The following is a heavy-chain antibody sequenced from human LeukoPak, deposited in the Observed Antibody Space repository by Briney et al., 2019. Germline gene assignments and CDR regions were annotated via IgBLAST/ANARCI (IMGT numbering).Heavy chain of an antibody. CDR2: ISSSSSTI. CDR3: ARDGLYGMDV. J-gene: IGHJ6*02. CDR1: GFTFSSYS. Sequence: GGSLRLSCAASGFTFSSYSMNWVRQAPGKGLEWVSYISSSSSTIYYADSVKGRFTISRYNAKNSLYLQMNSLRAEDTAVYYCARDGLYGMDVWGQGTTVTVSS. V-gene: IGHV3-48*04.